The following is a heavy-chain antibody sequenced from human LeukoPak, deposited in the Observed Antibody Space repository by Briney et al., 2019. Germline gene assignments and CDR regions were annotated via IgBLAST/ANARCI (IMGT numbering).Heavy chain of an antibody. D-gene: IGHD1-26*01. V-gene: IGHV3-23*01. CDR2: VSGSGGST. CDR1: GFTFSTYA. Sequence: GGSLRLSCAASGFTFSTYAMSWVRQAPGKGLEWVSTVSGSGGSTYYADSVKGRFTISRDNSKNTLYLQMNSLRAEDTAVYYCAKEEWELREEASFDYWGPGNPGHRLL. J-gene: IGHJ4*02. CDR3: AKEEWELREEASFDY.